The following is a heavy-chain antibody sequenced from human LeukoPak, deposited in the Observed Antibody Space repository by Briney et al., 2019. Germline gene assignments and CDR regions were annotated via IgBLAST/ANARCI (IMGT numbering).Heavy chain of an antibody. CDR2: IYYSGST. D-gene: IGHD3-9*01. Sequence: SETLSLTCTVSGGSISSYYWSWIRQPPGKGLEWIGYIYYSGSTNYNPSLKSRVTISVDTSKNQFSLKLSSVTAADTAVYYCATVDILTDHDAFDIWGQGTMVTVSS. V-gene: IGHV4-59*08. J-gene: IGHJ3*02. CDR3: ATVDILTDHDAFDI. CDR1: GGSISSYY.